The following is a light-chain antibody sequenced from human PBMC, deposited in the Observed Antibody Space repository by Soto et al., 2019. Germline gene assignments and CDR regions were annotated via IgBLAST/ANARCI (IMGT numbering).Light chain of an antibody. V-gene: IGKV1-9*01. J-gene: IGKJ1*01. CDR2: AAS. CDR1: QDIRNS. CDR3: QRRHNFPPWT. Sequence: DIQLTQSPSFLSASVGDRVTITCRASQDIRNSLAWYQQNPGKAPKLILYAASTLHNGVPSRFSGSGSGTEFTLTIDGLQPEDSATYYCQRRHNFPPWTFGQGTKVEIK.